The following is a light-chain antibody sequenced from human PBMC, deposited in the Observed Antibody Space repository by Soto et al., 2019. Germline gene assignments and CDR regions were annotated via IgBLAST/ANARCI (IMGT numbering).Light chain of an antibody. V-gene: IGKV3-15*01. CDR3: QQYNNWPRT. CDR2: DTS. Sequence: DIVLAQSPATLSLSLGDRAALSCRASQSVGSYLAWFQQTPGQAPRLLIYDTSNRATGIPARFSGSGSGTEFTLTISSLQSEDFAVYYCQQYNNWPRTFGQGTKVDIK. J-gene: IGKJ1*01. CDR1: QSVGSY.